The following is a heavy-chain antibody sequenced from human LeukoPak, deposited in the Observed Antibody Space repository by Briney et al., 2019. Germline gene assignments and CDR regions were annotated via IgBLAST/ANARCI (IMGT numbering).Heavy chain of an antibody. CDR2: INAGNGNT. J-gene: IGHJ4*02. D-gene: IGHD6-19*01. V-gene: IGHV1-3*01. CDR1: GYTFTSYA. CDR3: ARAPSQSQWLPRY. Sequence: ASVKVSCKASGYTFTSYAVHWVRQAPGQRLEWMGWINAGNGNTKYSQKFQGRVTITRDTSASTAYMELSSLRSEDTAAYYCARAPSQSQWLPRYWGQGTLVTVSS.